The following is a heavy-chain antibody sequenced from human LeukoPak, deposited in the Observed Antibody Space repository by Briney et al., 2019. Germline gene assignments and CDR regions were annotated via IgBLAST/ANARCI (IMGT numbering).Heavy chain of an antibody. CDR2: INHSGST. D-gene: IGHD5/OR15-5a*01. V-gene: IGHV4-34*01. CDR1: GGSFSGYY. J-gene: IGHJ5*02. CDR3: ASHPGTSVRPNWFDP. Sequence: SETLSLTCAVYGGSFSGYYWSWIRQPPGKGLEWIGEINHSGSTNYNPSLKSRVTISVDTSKNQFSLKLSSVTAADTAVYYCASHPGTSVRPNWFDPWGKGTLVTVSS.